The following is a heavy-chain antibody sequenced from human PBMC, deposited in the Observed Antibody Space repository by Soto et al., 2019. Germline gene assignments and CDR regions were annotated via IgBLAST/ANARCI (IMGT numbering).Heavy chain of an antibody. Sequence: GGSLRLACAASGFTFRSHTMNWVLQAPGNGLEWISYITSTSSTKNYADSVKGRFTISRDNANNSLYLQMNSLRDEDTAVYYCARRITMVRGPYYYYAMDVWAQGTTVTVSS. V-gene: IGHV3-48*02. CDR3: ARRITMVRGPYYYYAMDV. J-gene: IGHJ6*02. D-gene: IGHD3-10*01. CDR1: GFTFRSHT. CDR2: ITSTSSTK.